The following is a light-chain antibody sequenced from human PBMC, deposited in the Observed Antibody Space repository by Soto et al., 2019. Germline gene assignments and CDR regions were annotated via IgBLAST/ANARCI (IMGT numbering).Light chain of an antibody. Sequence: TQSPGTLSASAGDRVTITCRASQGIRNDLGWYQQKPGKAPKLLIYAASSLQSGVPSRFSGSGSGTDFTLTISSLQPEDFATYYCLQDYNYPWTFGQGTKVDIK. V-gene: IGKV1-6*01. CDR1: QGIRND. J-gene: IGKJ1*01. CDR3: LQDYNYPWT. CDR2: AAS.